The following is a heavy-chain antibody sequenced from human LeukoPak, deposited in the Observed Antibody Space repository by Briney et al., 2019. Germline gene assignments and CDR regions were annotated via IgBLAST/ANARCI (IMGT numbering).Heavy chain of an antibody. CDR2: IYHSGTT. V-gene: IGHV4-4*02. Sequence: PSETLSLTCAVSGGSINSNNWLNWVRQPPGKGLEWIGEIYHSGTTNYNPSLKSRVTISVDKSKNQLSLKLTSVTAADTAVYYCARDLGYYYDSSGYDPWGQGTLVTVSS. CDR1: GGSINSNNW. D-gene: IGHD3-22*01. J-gene: IGHJ5*02. CDR3: ARDLGYYYDSSGYDP.